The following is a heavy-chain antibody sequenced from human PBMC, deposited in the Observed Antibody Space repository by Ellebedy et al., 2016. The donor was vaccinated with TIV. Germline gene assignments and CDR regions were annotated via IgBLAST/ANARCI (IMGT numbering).Heavy chain of an antibody. V-gene: IGHV3-23*01. D-gene: IGHD1-14*01. Sequence: GGSLRLSXAASGFTFRTSAMTWVRQTPGKGLEWVSLISASGSSPYYADSVKGRFTISRDLSSGKVYLQMNSLRVEDTGVYYCARDWRTRSLDYWGQGTLVAVSS. J-gene: IGHJ4*02. CDR1: GFTFRTSA. CDR2: ISASGSSP. CDR3: ARDWRTRSLDY.